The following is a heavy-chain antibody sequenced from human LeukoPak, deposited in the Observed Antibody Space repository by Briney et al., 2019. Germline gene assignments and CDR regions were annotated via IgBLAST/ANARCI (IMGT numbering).Heavy chain of an antibody. CDR1: GFTFSSYG. V-gene: IGHV3-30*02. J-gene: IGHJ6*03. Sequence: PGGSLRLSCAASGFTFSSYGMHWVRQAPGKGLEWVAFIRYDGSNKYYADSVKGRFTISRDNSKNTLYLQMNSLRAEDTAVYYCARDHWPYGSGFRMDVWSKGTTVTVSS. CDR2: IRYDGSNK. D-gene: IGHD3-10*01. CDR3: ARDHWPYGSGFRMDV.